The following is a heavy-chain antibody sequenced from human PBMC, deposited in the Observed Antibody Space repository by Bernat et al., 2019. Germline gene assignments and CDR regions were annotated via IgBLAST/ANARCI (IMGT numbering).Heavy chain of an antibody. CDR1: GFAFSSYD. CDR3: AKARPYWYFDL. V-gene: IGHV3-23*01. J-gene: IGHJ2*01. Sequence: EVQLLESGGGLVQPGKSLRLSCEASGFAFSSYDMTWVRQAPGKGLEWVSSIGGSGGTTYNPDFVQGRFTISRDISKNTLYLQMNSLRAEDTAVYFCAKARPYWYFDLWGRGTLVTVSS. D-gene: IGHD1-1*01. CDR2: IGGSGGTT.